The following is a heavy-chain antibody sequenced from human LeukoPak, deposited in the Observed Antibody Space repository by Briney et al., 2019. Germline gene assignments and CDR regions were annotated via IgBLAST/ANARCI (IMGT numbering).Heavy chain of an antibody. D-gene: IGHD2-2*01. J-gene: IGHJ4*02. CDR3: AKGFAYQLPHSTFDY. Sequence: PGRSLRLSCAASGFTFSSYAMSWVRQAPGKGLEWVSAISGSGGSTYYADSVKGRFTISRDNSKNTLYLQMNSLRAEDTAVYYCAKGFAYQLPHSTFDYWGQGTLVTVSS. CDR1: GFTFSSYA. CDR2: ISGSGGST. V-gene: IGHV3-23*01.